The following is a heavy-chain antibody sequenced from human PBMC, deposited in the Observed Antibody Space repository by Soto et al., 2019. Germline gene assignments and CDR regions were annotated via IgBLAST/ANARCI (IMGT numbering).Heavy chain of an antibody. Sequence: SETLSLTCAVSGYSISSGYYWGWIRQPPGKGLEWIGSIYHSGSTYYNPSLKSRVTISVDTSKNQFSLKLSSVTAADTAVYYCARVLHYYHSSGPSNWFDPWGQGTLVTVS. CDR2: IYHSGST. D-gene: IGHD3-22*01. CDR1: GYSISSGYY. V-gene: IGHV4-38-2*01. CDR3: ARVLHYYHSSGPSNWFDP. J-gene: IGHJ5*02.